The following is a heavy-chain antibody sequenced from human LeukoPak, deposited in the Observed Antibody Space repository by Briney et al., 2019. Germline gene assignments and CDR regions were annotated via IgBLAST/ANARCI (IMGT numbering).Heavy chain of an antibody. CDR3: ARDAKQLPY. CDR1: GFTFSSYA. J-gene: IGHJ4*02. V-gene: IGHV3-23*01. Sequence: GGSLRLSCAASGFTFSSYAMSWVRQAPGKGLEWVSSISSSGGSTYYADSLKGRFTISRDTSKNTLYLQMNSLRPEDTAVYYCARDAKQLPYWGQGTLVTVSS. D-gene: IGHD5-24*01. CDR2: ISSSGGST.